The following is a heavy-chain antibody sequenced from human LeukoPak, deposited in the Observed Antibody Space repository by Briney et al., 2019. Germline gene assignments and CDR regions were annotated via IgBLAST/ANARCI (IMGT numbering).Heavy chain of an antibody. CDR1: GYSFTSCW. D-gene: IGHD6-13*01. CDR2: IYAVDSDT. CDR3: ARLTTAGIDY. Sequence: GESLKISGKGSGYSFTSCWIGWGRQIPGKGLEWMGIIYAVDSDTRYSPSFQGQVTISADKSITTAFLQWSSLKASDTAMYYCARLTTAGIDYWGQGTLVTISS. J-gene: IGHJ4*02. V-gene: IGHV5-51*01.